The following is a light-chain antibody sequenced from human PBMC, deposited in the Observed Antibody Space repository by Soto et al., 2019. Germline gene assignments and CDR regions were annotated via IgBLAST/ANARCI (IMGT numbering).Light chain of an antibody. CDR1: QSVSSSY. V-gene: IGKV3D-20*02. CDR2: GAS. Sequence: EIVLTQSPGTLSLSPGERATLSCRAIQSVSSSYLAWYQQKPGQAPRLLIYGASNRATGIPARFSGSGSGTDFTLTISSLEPEDFAVYYCQQRSNWPLVTFGQGTRLEI. J-gene: IGKJ5*01. CDR3: QQRSNWPLVT.